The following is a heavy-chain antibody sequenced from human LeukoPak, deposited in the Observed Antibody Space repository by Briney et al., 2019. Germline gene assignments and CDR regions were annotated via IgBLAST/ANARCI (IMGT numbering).Heavy chain of an antibody. V-gene: IGHV4-38-2*01. D-gene: IGHD2-2*01. J-gene: IGHJ4*02. CDR1: DYSISSAYY. CDR3: ARLGYCSSTSCYPVN. CDR2: IHHSGST. Sequence: PSEILSLNCDVSDYSISSAYYWGWIRQPPGKGLEWIASIHHSGSTDYNPSLKSRVTISIDTSKNQFSLNLRFVTATDTAVYYCARLGYCSSTSCYPVNWGQGTLVTVSS.